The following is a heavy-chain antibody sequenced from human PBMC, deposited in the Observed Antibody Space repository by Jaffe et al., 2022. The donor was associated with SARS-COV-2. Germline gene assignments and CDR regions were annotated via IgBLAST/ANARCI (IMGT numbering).Heavy chain of an antibody. CDR2: IKSKTDGGTT. J-gene: IGHJ4*02. V-gene: IGHV3-15*01. D-gene: IGHD2-15*01. CDR1: GFTFSNAW. Sequence: EVQLVESGGGLVKPGGSLRLSCAASGFTFSNAWMSWVRQAPGKGLEWVGRIKSKTDGGTTDYAAPVKGRFTISRDDSKNTLYLQMNSLKTEDTAVYYCTTDLFVVVVAATGPTDYWGQGTLVTVSS. CDR3: TTDLFVVVVAATGPTDY.